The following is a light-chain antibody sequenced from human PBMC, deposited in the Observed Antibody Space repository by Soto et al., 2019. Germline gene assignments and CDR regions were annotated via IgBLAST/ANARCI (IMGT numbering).Light chain of an antibody. CDR2: GNS. CDR1: SSNIGAGYD. Sequence: QLVLTQPPSVSGAPGQRVTISCTGSSSNIGAGYDVHWYQQLPGTAPKLLIYGNSNRPSGVPDRFSGSKSGTSASLAITGLQAEDEADYYCQSHDSSLSGSVFGGGTKLTVL. J-gene: IGLJ2*01. V-gene: IGLV1-40*01. CDR3: QSHDSSLSGSV.